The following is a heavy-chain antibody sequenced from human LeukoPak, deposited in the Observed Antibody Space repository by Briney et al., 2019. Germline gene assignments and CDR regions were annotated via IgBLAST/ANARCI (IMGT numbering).Heavy chain of an antibody. D-gene: IGHD3-10*01. CDR3: ARLPSGDY. J-gene: IGHJ4*02. CDR1: GFIVSSTY. V-gene: IGHV3-66*04. CDR2: IYSGSST. Sequence: QPGGSLRLSCAASGFIVSSTYMSWVRQAPGKGLEWVSVIYSGSSTYYADSVKGRFTTSRDNSKNTLYLQMNSLRAEDTALYYCARLPSGDYWGQGTLVTVSS.